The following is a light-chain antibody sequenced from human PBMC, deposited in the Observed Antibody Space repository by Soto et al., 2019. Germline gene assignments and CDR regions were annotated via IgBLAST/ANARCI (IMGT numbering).Light chain of an antibody. Sequence: DIQMTQSPSSLSASVGDRVTITCRASQGISKYLAWYQQKPGKVPKLLIYAASTLQSGVPSRFSSSGSGTDFTLTISCLQHEDVATYYCQKYNSAPLTFGGGTKVEIK. CDR2: AAS. CDR3: QKYNSAPLT. CDR1: QGISKY. V-gene: IGKV1-27*01. J-gene: IGKJ4*01.